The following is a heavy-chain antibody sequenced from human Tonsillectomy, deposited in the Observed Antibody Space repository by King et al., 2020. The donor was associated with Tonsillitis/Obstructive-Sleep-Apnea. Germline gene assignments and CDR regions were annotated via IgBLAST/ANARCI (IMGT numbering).Heavy chain of an antibody. CDR2: IYYTGST. V-gene: IGHV4-39*01. CDR1: GGSISSSSFY. Sequence: QLQESGPEVVNPSETLSLNCTVSGGSISSSSFYWCWIRQPPGKGLEWIGSIYYTGSTYYNPSLKSRVTMSVDTSKSQFSLKLSSVTAADTAVYYCARGRSWFYNWFDPWGQGTLVTVSS. CDR3: ARGRSWFYNWFDP. D-gene: IGHD6-13*01. J-gene: IGHJ5*02.